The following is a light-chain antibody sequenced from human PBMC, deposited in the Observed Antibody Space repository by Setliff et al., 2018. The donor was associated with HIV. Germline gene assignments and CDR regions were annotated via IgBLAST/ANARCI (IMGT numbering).Light chain of an antibody. V-gene: IGLV2-11*01. CDR3: CSCAGSYNWV. Sequence: QSALTQPRSVSGSPGQSVTISCTGTSSDVGAYNYVSWYQQHPGKAPKLMICDVSKRPSGVPDRFSASKSGNTASLTISGLQAEDEADYYCCSCAGSYNWVFGGGTKVTVL. J-gene: IGLJ3*02. CDR2: DVS. CDR1: SSDVGAYNY.